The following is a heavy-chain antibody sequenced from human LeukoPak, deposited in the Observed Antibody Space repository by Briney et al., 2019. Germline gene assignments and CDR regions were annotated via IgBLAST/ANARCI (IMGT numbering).Heavy chain of an antibody. CDR3: ASAYYYDSSGYTNDYYFDY. CDR1: GYSFTSYW. J-gene: IGHJ4*02. Sequence: GESLKISCKGSGYSFTSYWIGWVRQMPGKGLEWMGIIYPGDSDTRYSPSFQGQVTISADKSISTAYLQRSSLKASDTAMYYCASAYYYDSSGYTNDYYFDYWGQGTLVTVSS. D-gene: IGHD3-22*01. CDR2: IYPGDSDT. V-gene: IGHV5-51*01.